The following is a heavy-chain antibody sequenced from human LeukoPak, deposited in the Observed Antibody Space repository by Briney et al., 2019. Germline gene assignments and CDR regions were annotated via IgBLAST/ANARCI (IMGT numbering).Heavy chain of an antibody. J-gene: IGHJ4*02. Sequence: GGSLRLSCAASGFTFRNYVIHWVRQAPGKGLEWVAVISYDGSNKYYADSVKGRFTISRDNSKNTLYVQMNSLRAEDTAVYYCARDYGNGGDYFDYWGQGTLVTVSS. V-gene: IGHV3-30-3*01. D-gene: IGHD7-27*01. CDR2: ISYDGSNK. CDR3: ARDYGNGGDYFDY. CDR1: GFTFRNYV.